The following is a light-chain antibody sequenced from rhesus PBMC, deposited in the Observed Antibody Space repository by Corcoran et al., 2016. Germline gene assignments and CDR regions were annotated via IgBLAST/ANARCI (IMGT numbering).Light chain of an antibody. CDR2: YAS. CDR3: QQYKNWYS. J-gene: IGKJ2*01. Sequence: EIVMTQSPATLSLSPGDRATLSCRASQSVRSNLAWYQQQPGQAPRHLLYYASNRATGIPARFSGSGSGTDCTLTISSLEPEDVGVYYCQQYKNWYSFGQGTKVEIK. V-gene: IGKV3-35*01. CDR1: QSVRSN.